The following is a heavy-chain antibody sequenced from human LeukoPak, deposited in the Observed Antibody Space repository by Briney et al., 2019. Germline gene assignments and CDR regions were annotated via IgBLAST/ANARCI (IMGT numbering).Heavy chain of an antibody. V-gene: IGHV3-11*05. D-gene: IGHD3-10*01. Sequence: GGSLRLSCAASGFTFSDYYMSWIRQAPGKGLERVSYISGGSRYANYADSVKGRFTISRDNAKNSLYLQMNSLRAEDTAVYYCAREYGSGSCFDFWGQGTLVTVSS. CDR1: GFTFSDYY. CDR3: AREYGSGSCFDF. J-gene: IGHJ4*02. CDR2: ISGGSRYA.